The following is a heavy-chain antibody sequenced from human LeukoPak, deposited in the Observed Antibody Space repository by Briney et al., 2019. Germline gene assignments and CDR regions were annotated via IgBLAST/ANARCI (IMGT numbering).Heavy chain of an antibody. Sequence: ASVKVSCTASGYTFPGYYIHWVRQAPGQGLGWMGWINPNSVGTNYAQKFQGRVTMTRDTSISTAYMELSSLRPDDTAVYYCARDRSGPFDYWGQGSLVTVSS. V-gene: IGHV1-2*02. CDR2: INPNSVGT. J-gene: IGHJ4*02. CDR3: ARDRSGPFDY. D-gene: IGHD6-19*01. CDR1: GYTFPGYY.